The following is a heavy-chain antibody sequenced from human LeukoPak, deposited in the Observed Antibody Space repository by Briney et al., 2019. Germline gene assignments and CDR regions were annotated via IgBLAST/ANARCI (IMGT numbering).Heavy chain of an antibody. CDR2: ISSSGTTI. D-gene: IGHD5-18*01. CDR3: ARGLDDGYSYGLDY. CDR1: GFTFSSYE. Sequence: GGSLRLSCAASGFTFSSYEMNWVRQAPGKGLEWVSDISSSGTTIHYADSVKGRFTISRDNAKNSLYLQMSSLRAEDTAVYYCARGLDDGYSYGLDYWGQGTLVTVSS. J-gene: IGHJ4*02. V-gene: IGHV3-48*03.